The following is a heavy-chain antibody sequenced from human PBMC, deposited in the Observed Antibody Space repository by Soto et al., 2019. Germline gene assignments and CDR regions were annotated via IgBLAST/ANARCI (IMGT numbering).Heavy chain of an antibody. D-gene: IGHD2-21*02. Sequence: PGGSLRLSCAASGFTFSSYAMHWVRQAPGKGLEWVAVISYDGSNKYYADSVKGRFTISRDNSKNTLYLQMNSLRAEDTAVYYCARDPYCGGDCYYQYYYGMDVRGQGTTVTVSS. V-gene: IGHV3-30-3*01. J-gene: IGHJ6*02. CDR1: GFTFSSYA. CDR3: ARDPYCGGDCYYQYYYGMDV. CDR2: ISYDGSNK.